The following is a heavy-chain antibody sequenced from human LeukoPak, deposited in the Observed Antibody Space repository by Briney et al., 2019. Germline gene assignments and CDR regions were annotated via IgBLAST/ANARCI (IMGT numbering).Heavy chain of an antibody. CDR3: ARRLLGYCSGGSCYSGYFQH. CDR1: GGSFSGYY. D-gene: IGHD2-15*01. CDR2: INHSGST. Sequence: SETLSLTCAVYGGSFSGYYWSWIRQPPGKGLEWIGEINHSGSTNSNPSLKSRVTISVDTSKNQFSLKLSSVTAADTAMYYCARRLLGYCSGGSCYSGYFQHWGQGTLVTVSS. V-gene: IGHV4-34*01. J-gene: IGHJ1*01.